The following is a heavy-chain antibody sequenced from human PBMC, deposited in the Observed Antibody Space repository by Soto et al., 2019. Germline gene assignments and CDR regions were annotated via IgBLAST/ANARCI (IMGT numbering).Heavy chain of an antibody. CDR2: INPNSGGT. J-gene: IGHJ5*02. V-gene: IGHV1-2*04. Sequence: QVQLVQSGAEVKKPGASVKVSCKASGYTFTGYYMHWVRQAPGQGLEWMGWINPNSGGTNYAQKFQGWVTMTRDTSISTAYMELSRLRSDDTAVYYCARGRDIVVVPAWAGAWFDPWGQGTLVTVSS. CDR1: GYTFTGYY. D-gene: IGHD2-2*01. CDR3: ARGRDIVVVPAWAGAWFDP.